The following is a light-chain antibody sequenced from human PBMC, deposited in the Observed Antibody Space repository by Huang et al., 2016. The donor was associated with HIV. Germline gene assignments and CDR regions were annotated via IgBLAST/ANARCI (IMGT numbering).Light chain of an antibody. CDR2: GAS. J-gene: IGKJ1*01. V-gene: IGKV3-20*01. CDR1: ETIASNY. CDR3: QQYGTSPLT. Sequence: EVVLTQSPGTLSLSPGKRVALSCRASETIASNYLAWYRQSPGQAPRLLIYGASNGATDTPDRFSGSGSGTDFTLTITKLEPEDSAVYYCQQYGTSPLTFGQGTRVEIK.